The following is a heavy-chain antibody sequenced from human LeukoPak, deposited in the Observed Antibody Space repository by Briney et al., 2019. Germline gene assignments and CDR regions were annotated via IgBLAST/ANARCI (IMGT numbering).Heavy chain of an antibody. V-gene: IGHV3-11*01. D-gene: IGHD4-17*01. CDR2: ISSTGITK. CDR3: ARGPYDDHVDY. J-gene: IGHJ4*02. CDR1: GFTFSDYY. Sequence: GGSLRLSCAASGFTFSDYYMSWIRQAPGKGLEWVSYISSTGITKYYADSVKGRFTVSRDNAKNSLYLQMNGLRAEDTAVYYCARGPYDDHVDYWGQGTLLTVSS.